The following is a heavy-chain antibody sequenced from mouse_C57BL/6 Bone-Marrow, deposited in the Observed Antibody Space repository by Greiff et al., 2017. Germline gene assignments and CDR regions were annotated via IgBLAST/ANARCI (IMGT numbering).Heavy chain of an antibody. D-gene: IGHD4-1*01. V-gene: IGHV2-2*02. CDR2: IWSGGST. CDR3: DRGGWDDY. J-gene: IGHJ2*01. CDR1: GFSLTSYG. Sequence: VQLQQSGPGLVQPSQSLSITCTVSGFSLTSYGVHWVRQSPGKGLEWLGVIWSGGSTDYNAAFISRLSISKDNSKSQVCFKMNSLQANDTATYYCDRGGWDDYWGQGTTLTVSS.